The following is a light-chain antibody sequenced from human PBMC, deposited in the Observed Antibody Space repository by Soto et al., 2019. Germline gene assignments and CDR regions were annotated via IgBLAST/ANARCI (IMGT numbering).Light chain of an antibody. CDR2: GAS. Sequence: EIVLTQSPGTLSLSPGEKATLSCRASQSVSNSYLAWYQQKPGQAPRLLIYGASRRTIGIPDRFSGSWSGTGFTLTISGLEPEDFAVYYCQQYGGSPRTFGQGTKVDIK. J-gene: IGKJ1*01. V-gene: IGKV3-20*01. CDR3: QQYGGSPRT. CDR1: QSVSNSY.